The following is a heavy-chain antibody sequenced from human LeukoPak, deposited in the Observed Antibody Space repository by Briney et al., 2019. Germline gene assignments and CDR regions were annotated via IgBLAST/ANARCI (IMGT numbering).Heavy chain of an antibody. J-gene: IGHJ4*02. CDR2: ISGSGGST. CDR3: AKYSGYGWPCDY. V-gene: IGHV3-23*01. D-gene: IGHD5-12*01. CDR1: GFTFSSYG. Sequence: GGSLRLSCAASGFTFSSYGMSWVRQAPGKGLEGVSGISGSGGSTNYADSVKGRFTISRDNSKNTLYLQMNSLRAEDTAVYYCAKYSGYGWPCDYWGQGTLVTVSS.